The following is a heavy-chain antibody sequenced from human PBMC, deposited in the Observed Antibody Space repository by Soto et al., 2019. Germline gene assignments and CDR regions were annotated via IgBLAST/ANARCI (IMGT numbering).Heavy chain of an antibody. D-gene: IGHD3-10*01. Sequence: GGSLRLSCAASGFTFSSYAMSWVRQAPGKGLEWVSAISGSGGSTYYADSVKGRFTISRDNSKNTLYLQMNSLRAEDTAVYYWAKGGGGPRTYYFDYWGQGTLVTVSS. CDR3: AKGGGGPRTYYFDY. CDR1: GFTFSSYA. J-gene: IGHJ4*02. CDR2: ISGSGGST. V-gene: IGHV3-23*01.